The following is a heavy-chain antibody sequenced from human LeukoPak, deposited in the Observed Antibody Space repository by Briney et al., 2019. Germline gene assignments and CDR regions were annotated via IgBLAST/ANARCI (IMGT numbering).Heavy chain of an antibody. Sequence: PSETLSLTCAVYGGSFSGYYWSWIRQPPGKGLEWIGEINHSGSTNYNPSLKSRVTISVGTSKNQFSLKLSSVTAADTAVYYCARHVYGTVNPWGQGTLVTVSS. CDR1: GGSFSGYY. CDR3: ARHVYGTVNP. D-gene: IGHD3-10*01. V-gene: IGHV4-34*01. J-gene: IGHJ5*02. CDR2: INHSGST.